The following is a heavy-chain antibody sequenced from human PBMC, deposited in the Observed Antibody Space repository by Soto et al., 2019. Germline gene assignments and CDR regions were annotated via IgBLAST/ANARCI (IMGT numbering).Heavy chain of an antibody. D-gene: IGHD2-2*02. CDR2: IDPSDSYI. Sequence: GESLKISCKGSGYSFTNYWISWVRQMPGKGLEWMGRIDPSDSYIKYSLSFQGHVTISADNSISTAYLQWSSLKASDTAMYYCARHDCSSTRCYNFGMDVWGQGTTVTVSS. CDR1: GYSFTNYW. CDR3: ARHDCSSTRCYNFGMDV. J-gene: IGHJ6*02. V-gene: IGHV5-10-1*01.